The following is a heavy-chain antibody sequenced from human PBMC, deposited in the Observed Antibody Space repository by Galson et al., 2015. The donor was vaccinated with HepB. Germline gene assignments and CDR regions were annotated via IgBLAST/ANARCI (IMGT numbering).Heavy chain of an antibody. CDR1: GYTFTSYY. Sequence: SVKVSCKASGYTFTSYYMHWVRQAPGQGLEWMGIINPSGGSTSYAQKFQGRVTISVDTSKNQFSLKLSSVTAADSAVYYCARVAGGYCSSTSCPSPNWFDPWGQGTLVTVSS. CDR2: INPSGGST. D-gene: IGHD2-2*01. V-gene: IGHV1-46*01. J-gene: IGHJ5*02. CDR3: ARVAGGYCSSTSCPSPNWFDP.